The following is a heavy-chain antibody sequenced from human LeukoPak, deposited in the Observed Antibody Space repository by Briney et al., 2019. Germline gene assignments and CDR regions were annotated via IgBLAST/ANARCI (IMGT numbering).Heavy chain of an antibody. D-gene: IGHD1-26*01. J-gene: IGHJ4*02. V-gene: IGHV3-21*01. CDR3: ARGWEATDFDY. Sequence: GGSLRLSCAASGFTFSSYSMNWVRQAPGKGPEWVSSISSSSSYIYYADSVKGRFTISRDNAKNSLYLQMNSLRAEDTAVYYCARGWEATDFDYWGQGTLVTVSS. CDR2: ISSSSSYI. CDR1: GFTFSSYS.